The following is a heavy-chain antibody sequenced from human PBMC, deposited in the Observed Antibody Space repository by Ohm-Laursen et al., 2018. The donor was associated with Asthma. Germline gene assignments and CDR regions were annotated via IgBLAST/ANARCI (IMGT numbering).Heavy chain of an antibody. J-gene: IGHJ4*02. CDR1: GFAFSRYG. D-gene: IGHD3/OR15-3a*01. CDR3: ARDVMDWYSPALDF. V-gene: IGHV3-30*19. Sequence: SLRLSCAASGFAFSRYGMYWVRQAPGKGLQWVAVISYDSSLKYYADSVNGRFTISRDDFKSTLYLQMNSLRADDTALYYCARDVMDWYSPALDFWGQGSLVTVSS. CDR2: ISYDSSLK.